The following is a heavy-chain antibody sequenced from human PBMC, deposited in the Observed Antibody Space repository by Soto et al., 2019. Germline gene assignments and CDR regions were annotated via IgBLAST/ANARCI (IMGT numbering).Heavy chain of an antibody. CDR1: GGSISSYY. CDR2: IYYSGST. J-gene: IGHJ6*02. Sequence: SETLSLTCTVSGGSISSYYWSWIRQPPGKGLEWIGYIYYSGSTNYNPSHKSRVTISVDTSKNQFSLKLSSVTAADTAVYYCARVQYDFWSGYYHTSYYGVDVWGQGTTVNVSS. V-gene: IGHV4-59*01. CDR3: ARVQYDFWSGYYHTSYYGVDV. D-gene: IGHD3-3*01.